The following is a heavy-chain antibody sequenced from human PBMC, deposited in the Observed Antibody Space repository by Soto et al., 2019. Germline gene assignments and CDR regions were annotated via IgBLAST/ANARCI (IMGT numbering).Heavy chain of an antibody. CDR3: ARHYCSGGSCLNYYYYMDV. J-gene: IGHJ6*03. Sequence: ASVKVCCKASGYTFSSYAIHWVRQAPGQRHEWMGWINAGNGNTKYSQKFQGRVTITRDTSAGTAYMELSSLRSEDTAIYYCARHYCSGGSCLNYYYYMDVWGKGTMVTVSS. V-gene: IGHV1-3*01. CDR1: GYTFSSYA. D-gene: IGHD2-15*01. CDR2: INAGNGNT.